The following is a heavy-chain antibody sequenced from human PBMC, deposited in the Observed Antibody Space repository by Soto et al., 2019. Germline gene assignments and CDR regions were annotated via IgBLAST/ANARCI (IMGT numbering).Heavy chain of an antibody. J-gene: IGHJ4*02. CDR1: GYSFAAYY. Sequence: QVHLEQSGAEVKKAGASVKSSCKASGYSFAAYYINWVRQVSGQGMEWMGWINPNPGVTDYAQKFEGRVSLTRATSMKTAYLELTSLRYDDTAVYYCAKIYTWNEWQGGSDYWGQGTLLTVSS. V-gene: IGHV1-2*02. CDR2: INPNPGVT. CDR3: AKIYTWNEWQGGSDY. D-gene: IGHD3-3*01.